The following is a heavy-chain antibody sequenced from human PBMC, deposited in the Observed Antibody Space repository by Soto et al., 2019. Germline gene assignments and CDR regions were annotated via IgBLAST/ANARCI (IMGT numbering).Heavy chain of an antibody. Sequence: GWSLRLSCAASEFDFSDYYMSWIRQAPGKGLEWVSYISSSNAHTDYADSVKGRFTISRDNAKKSLYLQMNSLRVEDTAVYYCARGRSSSWYMGGLDVWGQGTTVTVSS. V-gene: IGHV3-11*06. CDR1: EFDFSDYY. CDR2: ISSSNAHT. J-gene: IGHJ6*02. CDR3: ARGRSSSWYMGGLDV. D-gene: IGHD6-13*01.